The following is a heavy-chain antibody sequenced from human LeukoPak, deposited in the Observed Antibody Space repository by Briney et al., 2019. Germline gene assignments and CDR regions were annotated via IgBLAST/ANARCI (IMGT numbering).Heavy chain of an antibody. J-gene: IGHJ4*02. Sequence: LRLSCAASGFTFSSYAMSWVRQAPGKGLEWIGYIYYSGSTYYNPSLKSRVTISVDTSKNQFSLKLSSVTAADTAVYYCARGGGYYYDSSGYYEYWGQGTLVTVSS. V-gene: IGHV4-30-4*08. CDR1: GFTFSSYA. CDR2: IYYSGST. D-gene: IGHD3-22*01. CDR3: ARGGGYYYDSSGYYEY.